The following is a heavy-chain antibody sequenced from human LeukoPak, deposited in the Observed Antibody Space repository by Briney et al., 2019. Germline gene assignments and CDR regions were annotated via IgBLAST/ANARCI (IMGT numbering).Heavy chain of an antibody. CDR3: ARAKYDFWSGYYSPF. V-gene: IGHV4-30-4*08. Sequence: SETLSLTCTVSGGSISSGDYYWSWIRQPPGKGLEWIGYIYYSGSTYYNLSLKSRVTISVDTSKNQFSLKLSSVTAADTAVYYCARAKYDFWSGYYSPFGGQGTLVTVSS. CDR2: IYYSGST. D-gene: IGHD3-3*01. J-gene: IGHJ4*02. CDR1: GGSISSGDYY.